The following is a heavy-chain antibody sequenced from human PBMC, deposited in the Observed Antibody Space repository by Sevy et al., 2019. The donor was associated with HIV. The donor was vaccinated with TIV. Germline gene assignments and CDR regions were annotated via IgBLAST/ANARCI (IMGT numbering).Heavy chain of an antibody. Sequence: GGSLRLSCTASGFTFSSYAMHWVRQAPGKGLEYVSAISSNGGSTYYADSVKGRFTISRDNSKNTLYLQMSSLRAEDTAVYYCVKDSGYYDSSGFLYWGQGTLVTVSS. CDR2: ISSNGGST. CDR1: GFTFSSYA. J-gene: IGHJ4*02. V-gene: IGHV3-64D*06. CDR3: VKDSGYYDSSGFLY. D-gene: IGHD3-22*01.